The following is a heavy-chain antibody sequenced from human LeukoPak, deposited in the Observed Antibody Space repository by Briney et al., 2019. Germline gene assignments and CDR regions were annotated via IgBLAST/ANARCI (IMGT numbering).Heavy chain of an antibody. Sequence: SETLSLTCTVSGGSISSSSYYWGWIRQPPGKGLEWIESIYYSGSTYYNPSLKSRVTISVDTSKNQFSLKLSSVTAADTAVYYCARHRGEWFRINYYMDVWGKGTTVTVSS. D-gene: IGHD3-3*01. CDR1: GGSISSSSYY. CDR3: ARHRGEWFRINYYMDV. V-gene: IGHV4-39*01. J-gene: IGHJ6*03. CDR2: IYYSGST.